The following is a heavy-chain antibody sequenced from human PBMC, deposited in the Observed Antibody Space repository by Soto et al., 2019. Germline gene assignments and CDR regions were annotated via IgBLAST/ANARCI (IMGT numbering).Heavy chain of an antibody. CDR1: GFTFSSYS. Sequence: GGSLRLSCAASGFTFSSYSMNWVRQAPGKGLEWVSYISSSSSTIYYADSVKGRFTISRDNAKNSLYLQMNSLRAEDTAVYYCARVIWDQLPQGGNWFDPWGQGTLVTVSS. CDR3: ARVIWDQLPQGGNWFDP. V-gene: IGHV3-48*01. CDR2: ISSSSSTI. D-gene: IGHD2-2*01. J-gene: IGHJ5*02.